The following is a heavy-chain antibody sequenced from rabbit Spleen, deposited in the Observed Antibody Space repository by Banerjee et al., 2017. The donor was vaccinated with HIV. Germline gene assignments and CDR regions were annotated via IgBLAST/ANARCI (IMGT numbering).Heavy chain of an antibody. D-gene: IGHD7-1*01. CDR2: INSNSANN. CDR1: GFTISNYW. CDR3: ARDTGTSFSTYGMDL. V-gene: IGHV1S45*01. J-gene: IGHJ6*01. Sequence: QEQLEESEGRLVQPGGSLTLSCKAYGFTISNYWMCWVRQAPGKGLEWIACINSNSANNVYASWAKGRFTISKTSSTTVTLQMTTLTAADTATYFCARDTGTSFSTYGMDLWVPGPLVTVS.